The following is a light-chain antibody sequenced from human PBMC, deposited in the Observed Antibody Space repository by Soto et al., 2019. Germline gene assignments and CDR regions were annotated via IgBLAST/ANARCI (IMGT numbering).Light chain of an antibody. CDR1: QTVRNNY. CDR2: DAS. J-gene: IGKJ1*01. V-gene: IGKV3D-20*02. CDR3: QQRSSWPWT. Sequence: VFTQCPVTLSLSPVERATVSGSGIQTVRNNYLAWYQQKPGQAPRLLIYDASSRATGIPPRFSGSGSGTEFTLTIDSLQPEDFALFYCQQRSSWPWTFGQGTKVDIK.